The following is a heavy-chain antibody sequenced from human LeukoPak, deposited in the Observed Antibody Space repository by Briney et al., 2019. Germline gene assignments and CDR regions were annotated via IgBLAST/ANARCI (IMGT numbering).Heavy chain of an antibody. CDR1: AFTVSNNY. Sequence: GGSLRLSCAASAFTVSNNYMSWVRQAPGKGLEWVSVIYSGGSTYYADSVKGRFTISRDNSKNTLYLQINSLRAEDTAVYYCARGLKYSTGWYYFDYWGQGTLVTVSS. J-gene: IGHJ4*02. V-gene: IGHV3-53*01. D-gene: IGHD6-19*01. CDR2: IYSGGST. CDR3: ARGLKYSTGWYYFDY.